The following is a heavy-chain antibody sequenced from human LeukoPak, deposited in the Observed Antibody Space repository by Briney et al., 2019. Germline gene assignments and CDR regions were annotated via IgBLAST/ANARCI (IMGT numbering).Heavy chain of an antibody. D-gene: IGHD5-24*01. V-gene: IGHV3-23*01. Sequence: GGSLRLSCAASGFTFSSYAMSWVRQAPGKGLEWVSAISGSGGSTYYADSVKGRFTISRDNSKNTLYLQVNSLRAEDTAVYYCAKEAGDGYNFVFKYYYGMDVWGQGTTVTVSS. CDR3: AKEAGDGYNFVFKYYYGMDV. CDR2: ISGSGGST. J-gene: IGHJ6*02. CDR1: GFTFSSYA.